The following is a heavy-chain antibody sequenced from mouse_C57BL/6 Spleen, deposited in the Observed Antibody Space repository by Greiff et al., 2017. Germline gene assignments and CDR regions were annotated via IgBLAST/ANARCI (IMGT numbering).Heavy chain of an antibody. Sequence: EVKLVESGGGLVKPGGSLKLSCAASGFTFSDYGMHWVRQAPEKGLEWVAYISSGSSTIYYADTVKGRFTISRDNAKNTLFLQMTSLRSEDTAMYYCAREAYYGSSYVEYFDVWGTGTTVTVSS. CDR3: AREAYYGSSYVEYFDV. CDR1: GFTFSDYG. D-gene: IGHD1-1*01. J-gene: IGHJ1*03. V-gene: IGHV5-17*01. CDR2: ISSGSSTI.